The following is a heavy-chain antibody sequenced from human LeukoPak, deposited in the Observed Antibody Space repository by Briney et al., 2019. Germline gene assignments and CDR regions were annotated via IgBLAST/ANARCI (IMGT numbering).Heavy chain of an antibody. V-gene: IGHV1-69*13. CDR1: GYTFTGYY. J-gene: IGHJ3*02. Sequence: GASVKVSCKASGYTFTGYYMHWVRQAPGQGLEWMGGIIPIFGTANYAQKFQGRVTITADESTSTAYMELSSLRSEDTAVYYCFFSGMRHDAFDIWGQGTMVTVSS. CDR3: FFSGMRHDAFDI. CDR2: IIPIFGTA. D-gene: IGHD6-19*01.